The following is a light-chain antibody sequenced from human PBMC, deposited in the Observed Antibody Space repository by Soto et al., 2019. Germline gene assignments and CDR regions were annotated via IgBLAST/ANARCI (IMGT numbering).Light chain of an antibody. J-gene: IGLJ2*01. CDR1: SSDVGGYAY. V-gene: IGLV2-14*01. CDR2: EVS. CDR3: SSYTSDNPPA. Sequence: QSALTQPASVSGAPGQSITISCNGTSSDVGGYAYVSWYQQYPGKAPKLVISEVSNRPSGISHRFSGSRSSNTASLTISGLQAEDEAHYYCSSYTSDNPPAFGGGTKVTVL.